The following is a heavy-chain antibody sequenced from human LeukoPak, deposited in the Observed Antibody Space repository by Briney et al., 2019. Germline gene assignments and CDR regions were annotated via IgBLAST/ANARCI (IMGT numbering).Heavy chain of an antibody. Sequence: PGGSLRLSCAASGFTFSSYAMSWVRQAPGKGLVWVSRINSDGSSTSYADSVKGRFTISRDNAKNTLYLQMNSLRAEDTAVYYCARAEPYYDAFDIWGQGTMVTVSS. D-gene: IGHD1-26*01. CDR1: GFTFSSYA. V-gene: IGHV3-74*01. J-gene: IGHJ3*02. CDR3: ARAEPYYDAFDI. CDR2: INSDGSST.